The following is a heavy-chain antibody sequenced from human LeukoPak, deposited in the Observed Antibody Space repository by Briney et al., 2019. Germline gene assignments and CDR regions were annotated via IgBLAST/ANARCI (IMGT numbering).Heavy chain of an antibody. CDR1: GYSFTSYW. CDR3: ARLPSKAQYYYDSSGYCGDWWFDP. D-gene: IGHD3-22*01. J-gene: IGHJ5*02. V-gene: IGHV5-51*01. Sequence: GESLKISCKGSGYSFTSYWIGWVRQMPGKGLEWMGIIYPGDSDTRYSPSFQGQVTISADKSISTAYLQWSSLKASDPAMYYCARLPSKAQYYYDSSGYCGDWWFDPWGQGTLVTVSS. CDR2: IYPGDSDT.